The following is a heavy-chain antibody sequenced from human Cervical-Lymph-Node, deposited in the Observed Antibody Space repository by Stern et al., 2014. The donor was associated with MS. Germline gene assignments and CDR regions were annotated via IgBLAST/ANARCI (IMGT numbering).Heavy chain of an antibody. V-gene: IGHV5-51*01. D-gene: IGHD3-22*01. Sequence: EVQLVQSGAEMKKPGESLKISCKGSGYSFSSYGIGWVRQMPGKGLEWMGVIYPGASDARYSTSFQGQVPISADKSIRTGYLQWSRLKASDTAMYYCARFTTGSYYYFDLWGRGTLVTVSS. CDR2: IYPGASDA. CDR1: GYSFSSYG. CDR3: ARFTTGSYYYFDL. J-gene: IGHJ2*01.